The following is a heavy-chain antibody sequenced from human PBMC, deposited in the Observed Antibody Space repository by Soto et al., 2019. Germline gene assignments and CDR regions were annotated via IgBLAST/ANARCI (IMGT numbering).Heavy chain of an antibody. V-gene: IGHV3-23*01. CDR2: ISGSGGST. CDR3: ANGDWHRPNNNWFDP. CDR1: GFTFSSYA. D-gene: IGHD2-21*01. Sequence: GGSLRLSCAASGFTFSSYAMSWVRQAPGKGLEWVSAISGSGGSTYYADSVKGRFTISRDNSKNTLYLQMNSLRAEDTAVYYCANGDWHRPNNNWFDPWGQGILVTVAS. J-gene: IGHJ5*02.